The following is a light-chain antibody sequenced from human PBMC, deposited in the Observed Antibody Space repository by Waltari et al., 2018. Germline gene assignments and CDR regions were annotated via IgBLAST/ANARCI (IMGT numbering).Light chain of an antibody. Sequence: DTVIRQPPDSPAATPGVRATIYCKSSQRVFYRSNNKDYLAGYQQKPGQPPKLLIYWASTRESGVPDRFSGSGSGTDVTLTISSLQAEDVAVYYCQQYYSTPPIGPGTKVDIK. J-gene: IGKJ3*01. V-gene: IGKV4-1*01. CDR1: QRVFYRSNNKDY. CDR3: QQYYSTPP. CDR2: WAS.